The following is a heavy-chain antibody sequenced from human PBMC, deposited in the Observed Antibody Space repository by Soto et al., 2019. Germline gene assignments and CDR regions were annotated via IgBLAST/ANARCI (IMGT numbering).Heavy chain of an antibody. CDR2: IYYSGST. D-gene: IGHD3-10*01. CDR3: ARDRAGRASSDSI. J-gene: IGHJ3*02. Sequence: SETLSLTCTVSGGSISSGGYYWSWIRQHPGKGLEWIGYIYYSGSTYYNPSLKSRVTISVDTSKNQFSLKLSSVTAADTAVYYCARDRAGRASSDSIWGQGTMVTVSS. CDR1: GGSISSGGYY. V-gene: IGHV4-31*03.